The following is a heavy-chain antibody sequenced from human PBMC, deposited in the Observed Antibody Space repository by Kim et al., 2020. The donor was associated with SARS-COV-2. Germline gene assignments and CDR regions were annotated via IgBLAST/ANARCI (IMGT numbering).Heavy chain of an antibody. J-gene: IGHJ6*02. Sequence: ASVKVSCKASGYTFTSYAMNWVRQAPGQGLEWMGWINTNTGNPTYAQGFTGRFVFSLDTSVSTAYLQISSLKAEDTAVYYCARAFSYYDFWSGYYTGWGMDVWGQGPTGTVSS. CDR1: GYTFTSYA. D-gene: IGHD3-3*01. CDR2: INTNTGNP. V-gene: IGHV7-4-1*02. CDR3: ARAFSYYDFWSGYYTGWGMDV.